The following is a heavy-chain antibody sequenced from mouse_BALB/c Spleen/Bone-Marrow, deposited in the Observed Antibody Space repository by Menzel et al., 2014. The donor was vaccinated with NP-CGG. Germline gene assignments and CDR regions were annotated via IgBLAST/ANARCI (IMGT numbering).Heavy chain of an antibody. CDR2: ISDGGSYT. Sequence: EVMLVESGGGLVKPGGSLKLSCAASGLTFRDYYMYWVRRTPERRRDGVETISDGGSYTYYPDSVKGRFTISRDNAKNNLYLQMSSLKSEDTAMYYCARVSYDYFDYWGQGTTLTVPS. CDR1: GLTFRDYY. J-gene: IGHJ2*01. D-gene: IGHD2-4*01. V-gene: IGHV5-4*02. CDR3: ARVSYDYFDY.